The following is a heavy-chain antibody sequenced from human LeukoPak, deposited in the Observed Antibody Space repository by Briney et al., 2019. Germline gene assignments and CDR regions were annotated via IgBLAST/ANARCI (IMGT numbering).Heavy chain of an antibody. CDR2: ITTSSSHI. J-gene: IGHJ6*03. Sequence: PGGSLRLSCAASGFTFSAFNMNWVRRTPGKGLEWVSSITTSSSHIFYADSVRGRFTISRDNADNSLYLQMSSLRDKDTAVYYCARDPYSGGYGAYYYYYMDVWGKGTTVTISS. CDR1: GFTFSAFN. V-gene: IGHV3-21*01. CDR3: ARDPYSGGYGAYYYYYMDV. D-gene: IGHD5-12*01.